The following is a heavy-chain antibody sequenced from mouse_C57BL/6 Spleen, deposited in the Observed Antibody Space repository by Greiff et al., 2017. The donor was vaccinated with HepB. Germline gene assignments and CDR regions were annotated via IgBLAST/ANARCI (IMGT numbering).Heavy chain of an antibody. CDR2: ISYDGSN. CDR3: ARAGDGYYFAGFYFDY. V-gene: IGHV3-6*01. CDR1: GYSITSGYY. Sequence: EVQLQESGPGLVKPSQSLSLTCSVTGYSITSGYYWNWIRQFPGNKLEWMGYISYDGSNNYNPSLKNRISITRDTSKNQFFLKLNSVTTEDTATYYCARAGDGYYFAGFYFDYWGQGTTLTVSS. J-gene: IGHJ2*01. D-gene: IGHD2-3*01.